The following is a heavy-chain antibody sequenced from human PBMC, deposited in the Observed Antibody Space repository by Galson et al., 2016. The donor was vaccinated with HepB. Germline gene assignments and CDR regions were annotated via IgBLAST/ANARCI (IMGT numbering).Heavy chain of an antibody. CDR3: ARALQYRFDA. CDR2: ISTYSGNT. Sequence: SVKVSCKASGYTFTTSGISWVRQAPGPGLEWMGWISTYSGNTTYAQKFQGGLTLTTDSSTTTAYMDLRSLSFDDTALYYCARALQYRFDAWGQGTLVTVPS. J-gene: IGHJ4*02. D-gene: IGHD2/OR15-2a*01. V-gene: IGHV1-18*01. CDR1: GYTFTTSG.